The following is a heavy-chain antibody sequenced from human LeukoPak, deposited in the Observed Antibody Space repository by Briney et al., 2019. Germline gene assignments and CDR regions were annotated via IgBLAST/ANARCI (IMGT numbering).Heavy chain of an antibody. D-gene: IGHD3-10*01. CDR2: IYHSGST. CDR3: ARGYGSGSYYYGWFDP. J-gene: IGHJ5*02. Sequence: SQTLSLTCTVSGGSISSGGYYWSWIRQPPGKGLEWIGYIYHSGSTYYNPSLKSRVTISVDTSKKQISLKLSSVTAADTAVYYCARGYGSGSYYYGWFDPWGQGTLVTVSS. V-gene: IGHV4-30-2*05. CDR1: GGSISSGGYY.